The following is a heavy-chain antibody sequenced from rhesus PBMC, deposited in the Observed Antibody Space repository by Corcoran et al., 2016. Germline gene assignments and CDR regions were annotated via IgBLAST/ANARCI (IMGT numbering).Heavy chain of an antibody. D-gene: IGHD3-16*01. V-gene: IGHV4-147*01. Sequence: QVQLQESGPGLVKPSETLSLTCAVSGYSISSNYWSWIRQPPGKGLEWIGYIYGSSRSTYYNPSLKSRVTISTDTSKNQFSLKLGSVTAADTAVYYCARLFSNYFDYWGQGVLVTVSS. CDR2: IYGSSRST. CDR1: GYSISSNY. J-gene: IGHJ4*01. CDR3: ARLFSNYFDY.